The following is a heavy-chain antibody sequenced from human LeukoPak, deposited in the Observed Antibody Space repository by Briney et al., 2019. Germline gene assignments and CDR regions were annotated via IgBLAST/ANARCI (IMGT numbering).Heavy chain of an antibody. CDR1: GFTFSTYG. D-gene: IGHD3-10*01. CDR3: AREGSYYGSGGDFDY. V-gene: IGHV3-30*03. Sequence: GRSLRLSCAASGFTFSTYGMHWVRQAPGKGLEWVAVISYDGSNKFYTDSVKGRFTISRDNSENTLYLQMNSLRAEDTAVYYCAREGSYYGSGGDFDYWGQGTLVTVSS. CDR2: ISYDGSNK. J-gene: IGHJ4*02.